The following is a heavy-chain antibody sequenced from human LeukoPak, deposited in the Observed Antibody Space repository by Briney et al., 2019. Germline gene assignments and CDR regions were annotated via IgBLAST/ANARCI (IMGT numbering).Heavy chain of an antibody. CDR1: GFTFSTYW. J-gene: IGHJ4*02. CDR2: INSDGSST. V-gene: IGHV3-74*01. D-gene: IGHD2-2*01. Sequence: GGSLRLSCAASGFTFSTYWMHWVRQAPGTGLVWVSLINSDGSSTNYADSVKGRFTISRDNAKNTLYLQMNSLRAEDTAVYYCATDVPAVTIFGYWGQGTLVTLSS. CDR3: ATDVPAVTIFGY.